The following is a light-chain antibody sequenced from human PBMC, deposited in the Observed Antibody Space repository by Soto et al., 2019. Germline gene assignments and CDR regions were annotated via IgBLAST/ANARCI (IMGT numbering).Light chain of an antibody. J-gene: IGLJ1*01. CDR2: EVS. CDR3: SSYTSSSTFV. CDR1: SSDLGAYNY. V-gene: IGLV2-14*01. Sequence: QSVLTQPASVSGSPGQSITFSCTGTSSDLGAYNYVSWYQQHPGKAPKLMIYEVSKRPSGVSNRFSGSKSGNTASLTISGLQAEDEADYYCSSYTSSSTFVFGTGTKVTVL.